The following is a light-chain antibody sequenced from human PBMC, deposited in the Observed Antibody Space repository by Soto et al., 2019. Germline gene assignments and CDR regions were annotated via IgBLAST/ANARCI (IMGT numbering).Light chain of an antibody. CDR2: GNS. CDR1: SSNIGAGYD. CDR3: QSYDSSLSGSV. J-gene: IGLJ2*01. Sequence: QSVLTQSPSVSGAPGQRVTISCTGSSSNIGAGYDVHWYQQLPGTAPKLLIYGNSNRPSGVPDRFSGSKSGTSASLAITGLQAEDEADYYCQSYDSSLSGSVFGGGPKLTVL. V-gene: IGLV1-40*01.